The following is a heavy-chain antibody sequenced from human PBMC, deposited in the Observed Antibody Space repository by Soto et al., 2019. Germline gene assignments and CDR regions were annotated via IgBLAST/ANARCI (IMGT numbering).Heavy chain of an antibody. D-gene: IGHD1-26*01. CDR1: GFSFRNYG. CDR2: TSSDGSTK. J-gene: IGHJ5*02. Sequence: QVLLVESGGGVVQPGTSLRLSCAASGFSFRNYGMHWFRQAPGKGLEWVAVTSSDGSTKYYAASVKGLFAISSDNSKNTLYLQMSSLRAEDTALYYCARWGGSYYESWFDPWGQGTLVIVSS. CDR3: ARWGGSYYESWFDP. V-gene: IGHV3-33*01.